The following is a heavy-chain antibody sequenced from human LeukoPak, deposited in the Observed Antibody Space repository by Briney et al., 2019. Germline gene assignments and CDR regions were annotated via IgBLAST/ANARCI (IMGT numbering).Heavy chain of an antibody. CDR1: GGTFSSYA. J-gene: IGHJ4*02. V-gene: IGHV1-69*04. Sequence: ASVKVSCKASGGTFSSYAISWVRQAPGQGLEWMGRIIPILGIANYAQKFQGRVTITADKSTSTAYMELSSLRSEDTAVYYCARGGRITMVRAPFDYWGQGTLVTVSS. CDR2: IIPILGIA. CDR3: ARGGRITMVRAPFDY. D-gene: IGHD3-10*01.